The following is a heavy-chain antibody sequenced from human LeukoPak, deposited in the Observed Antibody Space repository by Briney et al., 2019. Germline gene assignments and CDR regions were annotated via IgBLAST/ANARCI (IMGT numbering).Heavy chain of an antibody. Sequence: SAKVSCKASGGTFISYAISWVRQAPGQGLEWMGGIIPIFGTANYAQKFQGRVTITADESTSTAYMELSSLRSEDTAVYYCASVSTVTRLGLDYYYYGMDVWGQGTTVTVSS. CDR2: IIPIFGTA. V-gene: IGHV1-69*13. D-gene: IGHD4-11*01. CDR3: ASVSTVTRLGLDYYYYGMDV. J-gene: IGHJ6*02. CDR1: GGTFISYA.